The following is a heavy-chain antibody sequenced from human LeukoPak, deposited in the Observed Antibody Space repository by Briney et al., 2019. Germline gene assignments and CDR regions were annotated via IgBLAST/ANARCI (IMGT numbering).Heavy chain of an antibody. V-gene: IGHV3-48*02. CDR2: ISSSSSTI. J-gene: IGHJ4*02. D-gene: IGHD6-6*01. Sequence: PGGSLRLSCAASGFTFSSYRMSWVRQAPGKGLEWVSYISSSSSTIYYADSVKGRFTISRDNAKNSLHLQMNTLRDEDTAVYYCAREYSSSSGKALDYWGQGTLVTVSS. CDR1: GFTFSSYR. CDR3: AREYSSSSGKALDY.